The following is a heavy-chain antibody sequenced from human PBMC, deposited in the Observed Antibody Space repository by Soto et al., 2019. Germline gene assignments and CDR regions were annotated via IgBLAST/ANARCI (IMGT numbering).Heavy chain of an antibody. J-gene: IGHJ4*02. CDR2: IYYIGSA. Sequence: SETLSLTCTVSGGSISTGGYYWTWIRQHPGKGLEWIGYIYYIGSANYNPSLESRLTISIDTSKNQFSLNLSSVTAADTAVYYCARSSTIFGVVAKGYYFDYRGQGTLVTVSS. D-gene: IGHD3-3*01. V-gene: IGHV4-31*03. CDR1: GGSISTGGYY. CDR3: ARSSTIFGVVAKGYYFDY.